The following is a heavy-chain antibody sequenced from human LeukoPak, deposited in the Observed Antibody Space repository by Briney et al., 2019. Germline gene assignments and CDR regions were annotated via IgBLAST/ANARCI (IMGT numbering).Heavy chain of an antibody. D-gene: IGHD1-1*01. V-gene: IGHV4-61*02. Sequence: PSETLSLTCTVSGGSISSGSYYWSWIRQPAGKGLEWIGRIYTSGSTNYNPSLKSRVTMSVDTSKNQFPLKLSSVTAADTAVYYCARDRGTWNDDGFDYWGQGTLVTVSS. CDR2: IYTSGST. CDR1: GGSISSGSYY. J-gene: IGHJ4*02. CDR3: ARDRGTWNDDGFDY.